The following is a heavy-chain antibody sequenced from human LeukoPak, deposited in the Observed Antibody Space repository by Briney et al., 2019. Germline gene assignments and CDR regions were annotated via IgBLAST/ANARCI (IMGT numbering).Heavy chain of an antibody. V-gene: IGHV4-39*01. J-gene: IGHJ4*02. CDR2: IYYSGST. CDR1: GGSISSSSYY. D-gene: IGHD6-13*01. CDR3: ARPVGSSWYNY. Sequence: SETLSLTCTVSGGSISSSSYYWGWIRQPPGKGLEWIGSIYYSGSTYYNPSLKSRVTISVDTSKNQFSLKLSSVTAADTAVYYCARPVGSSWYNYWGQGTLVTVSS.